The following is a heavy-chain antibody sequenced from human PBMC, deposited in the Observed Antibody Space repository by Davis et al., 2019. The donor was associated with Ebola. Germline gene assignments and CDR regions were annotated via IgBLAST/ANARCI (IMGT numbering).Heavy chain of an antibody. J-gene: IGHJ6*02. CDR1: GGSISSHY. CDR2: IYYSGST. V-gene: IGHV4-59*11. Sequence: PSETLSLTCTVSGGSISSHYWSWIRQPPGKGLEWIGYIYYSGSTIYNPSLKSRVTISVDTSKNQFSLKLSSVTAADTAVYYCARPRTDYYGSGSYYYYGMDVWGQGTTVTVSS. D-gene: IGHD3-10*01. CDR3: ARPRTDYYGSGSYYYYGMDV.